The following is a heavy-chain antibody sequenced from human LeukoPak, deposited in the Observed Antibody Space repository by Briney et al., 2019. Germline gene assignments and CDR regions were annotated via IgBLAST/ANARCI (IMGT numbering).Heavy chain of an antibody. V-gene: IGHV3-53*01. Sequence: GGSLRLSCAASGFTVSSNYMSWVRQAPGKGLEWVSVIYSGGSTYYADSVKGRFTISRDNAKNSLYLQMNSLRAEDTAVYYCARDRGNDYGDDIDYWGQGTLVTVSS. CDR3: ARDRGNDYGDDIDY. CDR1: GFTVSSNY. CDR2: IYSGGST. D-gene: IGHD4-17*01. J-gene: IGHJ4*02.